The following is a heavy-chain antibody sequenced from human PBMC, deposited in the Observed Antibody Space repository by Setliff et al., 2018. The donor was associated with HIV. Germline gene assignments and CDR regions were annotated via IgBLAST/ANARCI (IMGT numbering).Heavy chain of an antibody. Sequence: TCTVSGDSITSYYWSWIRQPPGKGLEWIGYIYYTGSTTYNPSLESRVTFSVDTSKNQFALKLTSVTAADTAVYYCARAFYGISAGYYYFDVWGQGALVTVSS. CDR2: IYYTGST. V-gene: IGHV4-59*08. J-gene: IGHJ4*02. CDR3: ARAFYGISAGYYYFDV. D-gene: IGHD3-9*01. CDR1: GDSITSYY.